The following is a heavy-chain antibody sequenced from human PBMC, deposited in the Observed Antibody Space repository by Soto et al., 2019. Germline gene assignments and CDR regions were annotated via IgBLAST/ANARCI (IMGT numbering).Heavy chain of an antibody. J-gene: IGHJ6*02. CDR1: GFTFSSYS. CDR2: ISSSSSTI. Sequence: GGSLRLSCAAPGFTFSSYSMNWVRQAPGKGLEWVSYISSSSSTIYYADSVKGRFTISRDNAKNSLYLQMNSLRDEDTAVYYCARDRGVRGVLRRNYYGMDVWGQGTTVTVSS. D-gene: IGHD3-10*01. V-gene: IGHV3-48*02. CDR3: ARDRGVRGVLRRNYYGMDV.